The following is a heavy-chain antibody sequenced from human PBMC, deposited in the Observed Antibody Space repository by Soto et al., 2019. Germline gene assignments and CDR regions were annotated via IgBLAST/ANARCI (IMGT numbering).Heavy chain of an antibody. D-gene: IGHD2-8*01. J-gene: IGHJ6*02. CDR1: GYSFTSYW. V-gene: IGHV5-10-1*01. Sequence: GESLKISCKGSGYSFTSYWISWVRQMPGKGLEWMGRIDPSDSYTNYSPSFQGHVTISADKSISTAYLQWSSLKASDTAMYYCARSDYCTNGVCYSGMDAWGQGTTVTVSS. CDR3: ARSDYCTNGVCYSGMDA. CDR2: IDPSDSYT.